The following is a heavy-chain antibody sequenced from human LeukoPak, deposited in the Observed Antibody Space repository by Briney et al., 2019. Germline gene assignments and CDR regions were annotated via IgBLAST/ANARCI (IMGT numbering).Heavy chain of an antibody. CDR1: GGSISSYY. D-gene: IGHD5-12*01. CDR2: IYYSGST. V-gene: IGHV4-59*01. J-gene: IGHJ4*02. CDR3: ARASYSGYDVDY. Sequence: PSETLSLTCTVAGGSISSYYWSWIRQPPGKGLEWIGYIYYSGSTNYNPSLKSRVTISVDTSKNQFSLKLSSVIAADTAVYYCARASYSGYDVDYWGQGTLVTVSS.